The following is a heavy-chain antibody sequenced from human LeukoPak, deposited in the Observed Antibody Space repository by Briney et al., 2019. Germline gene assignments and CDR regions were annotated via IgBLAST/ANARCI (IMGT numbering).Heavy chain of an antibody. J-gene: IGHJ5*02. CDR3: ARAYDFWSGYSRDWFDP. CDR2: IIPIFGTA. V-gene: IGHV1-69*13. D-gene: IGHD3-3*01. CDR1: GGTFSSYA. Sequence: ASVKVSCKASGGTFSSYAISWVRQAPGQGLEWMGGIIPIFGTANYAQKFQGRVTITADESTSTAYMELSSLRSEDTAVYYCARAYDFWSGYSRDWFDPWGQGTLVTVSS.